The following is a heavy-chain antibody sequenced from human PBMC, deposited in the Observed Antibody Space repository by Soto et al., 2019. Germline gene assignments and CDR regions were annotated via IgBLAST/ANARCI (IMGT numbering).Heavy chain of an antibody. V-gene: IGHV4-34*01. J-gene: IGHJ6*03. CDR3: ARGTSGYDSLYYYYMDV. D-gene: IGHD5-12*01. CDR2: INHSGST. Sequence: QVQLQQWGAGLLKPSETLSLTCAVYGGSFSGYYWSWIRQPPGKGLEWIGEINHSGSTNYNPSLKSRVTISVDTSKNQFSLKLSSVTAADTAVYYCARGTSGYDSLYYYYMDVWGKGTTVTVSS. CDR1: GGSFSGYY.